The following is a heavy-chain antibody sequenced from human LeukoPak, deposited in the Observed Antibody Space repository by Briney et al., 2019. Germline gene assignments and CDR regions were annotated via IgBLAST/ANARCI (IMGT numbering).Heavy chain of an antibody. J-gene: IGHJ3*02. V-gene: IGHV1-2*04. D-gene: IGHD3-22*01. Sequence: ASVKVSCKASGYTFTGYYMHWVRQAPGQGLEWMGWINPNSGGTNYAQKFQGWVTMTRDASISTAYMELSRLRSDDTAVYYCARVGSSGYYVSEEGAFDIWGQGTMVTVSS. CDR2: INPNSGGT. CDR3: ARVGSSGYYVSEEGAFDI. CDR1: GYTFTGYY.